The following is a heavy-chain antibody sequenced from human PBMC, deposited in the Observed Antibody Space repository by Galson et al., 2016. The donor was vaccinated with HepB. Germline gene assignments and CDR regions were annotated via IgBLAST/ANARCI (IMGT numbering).Heavy chain of an antibody. D-gene: IGHD1-26*01. Sequence: SLRLSCAASGFTFSSYGMHWVRQAPGKGLEWVAVISYDGSTTFYADSVKGRFTISRDNSKKMVYMQMNSLRAEDTAVYYCVKGRGGRNLCDAWGQGTLVTVSS. CDR2: ISYDGSTT. J-gene: IGHJ5*02. CDR1: GFTFSSYG. CDR3: VKGRGGRNLCDA. V-gene: IGHV3-30*18.